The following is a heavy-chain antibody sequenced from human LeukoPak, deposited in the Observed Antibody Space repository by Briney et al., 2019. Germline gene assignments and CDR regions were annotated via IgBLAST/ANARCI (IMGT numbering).Heavy chain of an antibody. CDR2: ISGSSIST. CDR1: GFTFSNFA. D-gene: IGHD3-9*01. Sequence: GGSLRLSCAASGFTFSNFAMNWVRQAPGKGLEGVSTISGSSISTYYSDSVKGRFTISRDNSKNTLYLQMNSLRAEDTAVYYCAKGDNDILTGYYNSFDSWGQGTLVTVSS. V-gene: IGHV3-23*01. J-gene: IGHJ4*02. CDR3: AKGDNDILTGYYNSFDS.